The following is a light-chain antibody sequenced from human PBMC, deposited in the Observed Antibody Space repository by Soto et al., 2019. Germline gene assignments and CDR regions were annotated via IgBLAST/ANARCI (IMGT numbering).Light chain of an antibody. J-gene: IGKJ4*01. CDR1: QEINDC. Sequence: DIQMTQSPSFVSASVGDRVTISCRASQEINDCLAWYQQRPGKAPKLLIYDASYLQNGVSSRFSGSGYGTDFTLTISSLQPEDFATYYCQHGITFPLSFGGGTKVEIK. V-gene: IGKV1-12*01. CDR2: DAS. CDR3: QHGITFPLS.